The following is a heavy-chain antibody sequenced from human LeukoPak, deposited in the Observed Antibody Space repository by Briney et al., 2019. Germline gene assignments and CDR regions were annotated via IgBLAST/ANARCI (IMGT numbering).Heavy chain of an antibody. Sequence: SETLSLTCTVSGGSISSYYWSWIRQPAGKGLEWIGRIYTSGSTNYNPSLRSRAAISVDKSKNQFSLKLSSLTAADTAVYYCARDYSNYVVWFDPWGQGTLVTVSS. CDR1: GGSISSYY. CDR3: ARDYSNYVVWFDP. CDR2: IYTSGST. V-gene: IGHV4-4*07. J-gene: IGHJ5*02. D-gene: IGHD4-11*01.